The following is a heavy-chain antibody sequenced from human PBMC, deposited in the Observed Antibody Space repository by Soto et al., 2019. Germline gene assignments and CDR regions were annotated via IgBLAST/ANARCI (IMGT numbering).Heavy chain of an antibody. J-gene: IGHJ4*02. Sequence: SETLSLTCTVSGGSISSGDYYWGWIRQPPGKGLEWIGYIYYSGSTYYNPSLKSRVTISVDTSKNQFSLKLSSVTAADTAVYYCARERGSTWRPYYFDYWGQGTLVTVSS. CDR3: ARERGSTWRPYYFDY. D-gene: IGHD5-12*01. V-gene: IGHV4-30-4*01. CDR1: GGSISSGDYY. CDR2: IYYSGST.